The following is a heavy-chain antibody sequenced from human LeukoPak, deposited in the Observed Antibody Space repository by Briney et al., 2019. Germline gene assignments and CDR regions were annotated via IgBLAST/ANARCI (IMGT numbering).Heavy chain of an antibody. V-gene: IGHV3-7*01. CDR3: ARVQTQFGHWGGFDY. CDR2: IKQDGSEK. J-gene: IGHJ4*02. Sequence: GGSLRLPCAASGFTFSSYWMSWVRQAPGKGLEWVANIKQDGSEKYYVDSVKGRFTISRDNAKNSLYLQMNSLRAEDTAVCYCARVQTQFGHWGGFDYWGQGTLVTVSS. D-gene: IGHD7-27*01. CDR1: GFTFSSYW.